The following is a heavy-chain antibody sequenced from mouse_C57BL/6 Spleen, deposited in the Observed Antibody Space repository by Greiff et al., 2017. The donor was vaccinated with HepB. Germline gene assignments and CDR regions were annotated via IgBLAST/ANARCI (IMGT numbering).Heavy chain of an antibody. CDR3: ARSYYDCGYYAMDY. CDR1: GYAFSSSW. D-gene: IGHD2-4*01. J-gene: IGHJ4*01. CDR2: IYPGDGDT. Sequence: VQLQQSGPELVKPGASVKISCKASGYAFSSSWMNWVKQRPGKGLEWIGRIYPGDGDTNYNGKFKGKATLTADKSSSTAYMQLSSLTSEDSAVYFCARSYYDCGYYAMDYWGQGTSVTVSS. V-gene: IGHV1-82*01.